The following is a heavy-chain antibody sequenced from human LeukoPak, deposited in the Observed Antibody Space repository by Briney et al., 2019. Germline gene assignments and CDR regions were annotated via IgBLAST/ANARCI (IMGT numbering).Heavy chain of an antibody. V-gene: IGHV5-51*01. D-gene: IGHD2-2*01. CDR2: IYPGDSDT. CDR3: ARHSRSKDYYYGMDV. Sequence: GESLKISCKGSGYSFTNYWIGWVRQMPGKGLEWMGIIYPGDSDTRYSPSFQGQVTISADKSISTAYLQWSSPKASDTAMYYCARHSRSKDYYYGMDVWGQGTTVTVSS. J-gene: IGHJ6*02. CDR1: GYSFTNYW.